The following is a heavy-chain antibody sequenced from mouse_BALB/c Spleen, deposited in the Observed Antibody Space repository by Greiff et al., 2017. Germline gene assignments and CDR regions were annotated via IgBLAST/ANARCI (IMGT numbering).Heavy chain of an antibody. V-gene: IGHV1S81*02. D-gene: IGHD1-1*02. CDR3: ARYRGYAMDY. CDR2: INPSNGRT. Sequence: QVQLQQSGPELVKPGASVKISCKASGYTFTDYYINWVKQRPGQGLEWIGEINPSNGRTNYNEKFKSKATLTVDKSSSTAYMQLSSLTSEDSAVYYCARYRGYAMDYWGQGTLVTVSA. J-gene: IGHJ3*01. CDR1: GYTFTDYY.